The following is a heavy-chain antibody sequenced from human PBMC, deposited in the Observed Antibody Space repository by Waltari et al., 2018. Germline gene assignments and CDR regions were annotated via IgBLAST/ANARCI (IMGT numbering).Heavy chain of an antibody. CDR2: IIHILGIA. CDR3: AREGYYGDPLGYFDY. CDR1: GGTFSSYT. Sequence: QVQLVQSGAEVKKPGSSVKVSCKASGGTFSSYTISWVRQAPGQGLEWMGRIIHILGIANYAQKFQGRVTITADKSTSTAYMELSSLRSEDTAVYYCAREGYYGDPLGYFDYWGQGTLVTVSS. V-gene: IGHV1-69*08. D-gene: IGHD4-17*01. J-gene: IGHJ4*02.